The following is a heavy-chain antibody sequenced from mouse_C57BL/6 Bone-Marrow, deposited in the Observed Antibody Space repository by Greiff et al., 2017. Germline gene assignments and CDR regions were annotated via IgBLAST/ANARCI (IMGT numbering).Heavy chain of an antibody. CDR2: ISSGGSYT. V-gene: IGHV5-6*01. CDR3: ARLGTTVGLDV. CDR1: GFTFSSYG. J-gene: IGHJ1*03. D-gene: IGHD1-1*01. Sequence: EVQVVESGGDLVKPGGSLKLSCAASGFTFSSYGLSWVRQTPDKRLEWVATISSGGSYTYYPDSVKGRFTISRDNAKNTLYLQMRSLKSEDTAMYYCARLGTTVGLDVWGTGTTVTVSS.